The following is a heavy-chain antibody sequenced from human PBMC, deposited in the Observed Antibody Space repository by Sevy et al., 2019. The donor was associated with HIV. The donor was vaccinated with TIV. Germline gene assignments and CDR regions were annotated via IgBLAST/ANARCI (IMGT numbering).Heavy chain of an antibody. CDR1: GFTFSSYW. CDR2: IKQDGSEK. D-gene: IGHD2-15*01. CDR3: ARERGGCSGGSGYSLGRFDP. J-gene: IGHJ5*02. Sequence: GGSLRLSCAASGFTFSSYWMSWVRQAPGKGLEWVANIKQDGSEKYYVDSVKGRFTISRDNAKNSLYLQMNSLRAEDTAVYYCARERGGCSGGSGYSLGRFDPWGQGTLVTVSS. V-gene: IGHV3-7*03.